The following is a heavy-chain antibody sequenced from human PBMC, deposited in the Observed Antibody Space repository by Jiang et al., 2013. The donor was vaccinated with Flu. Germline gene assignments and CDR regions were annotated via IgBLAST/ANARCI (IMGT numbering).Heavy chain of an antibody. CDR2: IRSKTDGGTT. CDR1: GFTFSSAW. D-gene: IGHD3-3*01. J-gene: IGHJ4*02. V-gene: IGHV3-15*01. CDR3: TTPYTRLLADY. Sequence: VQLVESGGGLVKPGGSLRLSCAASGFTFSSAWMNWVRQAPGKGLEWVGRIRSKTDGGTTDYAAPVKGRFTISRDDSKNTLYLQMNSLKTEDTAVYYCTTPYTRLLADYWGQGTLVTVSS.